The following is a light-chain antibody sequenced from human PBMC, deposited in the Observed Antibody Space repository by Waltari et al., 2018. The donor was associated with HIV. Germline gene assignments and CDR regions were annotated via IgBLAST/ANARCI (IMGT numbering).Light chain of an antibody. J-gene: IGLJ3*02. V-gene: IGLV2-11*01. CDR2: VVH. CDR3: CSYTGNYTWV. CDR1: SNDVGGYNY. Sequence: QSALPQPRSVSGSPGQSVTISCTGTSNDVGGYNYVSWFLQHPGKATTLMIDVVHTRPSVVPDRFSCSNSCNTSSLTSSGLQVEDEANYYGCSYTGNYTWVFGGGTKLTVL.